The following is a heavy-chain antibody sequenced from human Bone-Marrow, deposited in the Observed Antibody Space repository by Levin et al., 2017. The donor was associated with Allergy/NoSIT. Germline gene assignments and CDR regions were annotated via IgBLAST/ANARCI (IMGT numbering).Heavy chain of an antibody. J-gene: IGHJ6*03. CDR3: ARHDRSWTGYLYYYSYYMDV. V-gene: IGHV3-33*01. D-gene: IGHD3/OR15-3a*01. Sequence: GGSLRLSCAASGFTFSSYDLHWVRQAPGKGLEWVAVMWYDGSNQYYADSVKGRFTISRDNSKNTLYLQMNTLRAEDTAVYYCARHDRSWTGYLYYYSYYMDVWGKGTTVTVSS. CDR2: MWYDGSNQ. CDR1: GFTFSSYD.